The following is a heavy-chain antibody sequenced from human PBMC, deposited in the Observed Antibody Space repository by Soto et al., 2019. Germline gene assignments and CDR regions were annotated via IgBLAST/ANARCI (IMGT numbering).Heavy chain of an antibody. CDR3: ARSIAKNWFDP. CDR2: IKHSGST. Sequence: QVQLQQWGAGMLKPSETLSLTCAVYGASFSGYYWSWIRQPPGKGLEWIGEIKHSGSTNYNPSLKSRVTVSVDTSKNQFSLKLSSVTAADTAVYYCARSIAKNWFDPRGQGTLVTVSS. CDR1: GASFSGYY. J-gene: IGHJ5*02. V-gene: IGHV4-34*01. D-gene: IGHD6-6*01.